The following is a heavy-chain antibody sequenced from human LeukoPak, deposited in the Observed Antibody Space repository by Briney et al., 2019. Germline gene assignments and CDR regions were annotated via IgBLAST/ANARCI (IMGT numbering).Heavy chain of an antibody. CDR3: ATPSGSYYYDSSGYYHY. J-gene: IGHJ4*02. CDR2: IKQDGSEK. D-gene: IGHD3-22*01. CDR1: GFTFSSYW. V-gene: IGHV3-7*01. Sequence: PGGSLRLSCAASGFTFSSYWMSWVLQAPGKGLEWVANIKQDGSEKYYVDSVKGRFTISRDNAKNSLYLQMNSLRAEDTAVYYCATPSGSYYYDSSGYYHYWGQGTLVTVSS.